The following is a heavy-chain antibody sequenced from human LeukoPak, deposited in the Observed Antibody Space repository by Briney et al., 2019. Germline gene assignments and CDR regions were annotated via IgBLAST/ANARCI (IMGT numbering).Heavy chain of an antibody. CDR2: IKQDGSEK. J-gene: IGHJ4*02. CDR3: ARLAAAAAHY. CDR1: GFTFSSYG. D-gene: IGHD6-13*01. V-gene: IGHV3-7*01. Sequence: PGGSLRLSCAASGFTFSSYGMHWVRQAPGKGLEWVANIKQDGSEKYYVDSVKGRFTISRDNAKNSLYLQMNSLRAEGTAVYYCARLAAAAAHYWGQGTLVTVSS.